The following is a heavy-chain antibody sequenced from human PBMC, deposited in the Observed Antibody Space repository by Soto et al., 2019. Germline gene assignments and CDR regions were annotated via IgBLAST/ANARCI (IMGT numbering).Heavy chain of an antibody. J-gene: IGHJ4*02. CDR1: GFTFDDYA. CDR3: AILPIYGSGIDC. CDR2: ISWNGAAT. Sequence: EAQLVESGGGLVQPGRSLRLSCVASGFTFDDYAIHWVRQAPGKGLEWVSGISWNGAATGYADSVKGRFTISRDNAKNALYLQMSTLRTEDTAIFYCAILPIYGSGIDCWGPGTLGSVSS. D-gene: IGHD3-10*01. V-gene: IGHV3-9*01.